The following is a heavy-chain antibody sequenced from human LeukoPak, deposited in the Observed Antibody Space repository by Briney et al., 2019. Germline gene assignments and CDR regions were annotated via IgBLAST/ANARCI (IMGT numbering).Heavy chain of an antibody. V-gene: IGHV3-23*01. CDR3: AKGVDDYGVLNWFDP. CDR2: ISGSGGST. D-gene: IGHD4-17*01. Sequence: GGSLRLSCAASGFTFSSYAMGWVRQAPGKGLEWVSAISGSGGSTYYADSVKGRFTISRDNSKNTLYLQMNSLRAEDTAVYYCAKGVDDYGVLNWFDPWGQGTLVTVSS. CDR1: GFTFSSYA. J-gene: IGHJ5*02.